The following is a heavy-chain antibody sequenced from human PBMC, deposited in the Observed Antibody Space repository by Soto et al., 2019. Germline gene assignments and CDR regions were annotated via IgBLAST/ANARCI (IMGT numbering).Heavy chain of an antibody. V-gene: IGHV3-23*01. J-gene: IGHJ6*02. CDR1: GFTLSNYV. Sequence: PGGSLRLSCAASGFTLSNYVMNWVRQAPGKGLEWVSDIIDSGGSTYYADSVKGRFTISRDNSKSTLYLQMNSLRAEDTALYYCAKGRSYYYYYGVDVWGQGTTVTVSS. CDR3: AKGRSYYYYYGVDV. CDR2: IIDSGGST.